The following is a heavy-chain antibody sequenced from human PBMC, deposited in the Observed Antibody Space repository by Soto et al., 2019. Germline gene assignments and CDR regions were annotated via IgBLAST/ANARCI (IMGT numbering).Heavy chain of an antibody. J-gene: IGHJ5*02. CDR3: ARASRAYYYDSSGYYNRFDP. Sequence: PSETLSLTCTVSGGSISSYYWSWIRQPPGKGLEWIGYIYYSGSTNYNPSLKSRVTISVDTSKNQFSLKLSSVTAADTAVYYCARASRAYYYDSSGYYNRFDPWGQGTLVTVSS. CDR2: IYYSGST. CDR1: GGSISSYY. V-gene: IGHV4-59*01. D-gene: IGHD3-22*01.